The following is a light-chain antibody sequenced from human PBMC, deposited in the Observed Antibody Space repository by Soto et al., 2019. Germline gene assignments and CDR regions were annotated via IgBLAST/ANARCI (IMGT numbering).Light chain of an antibody. J-gene: IGKJ1*01. CDR1: QSISVTY. CDR3: QHYGISPPWT. Sequence: EIGLTQSTGTLSLSPGERATLSCRASQSISVTYLAWYQQKPGRAPRILIYGASTMATSIPDRFSGSGSGTDFTLTISRLEPEDFAVYYCQHYGISPPWTFGQGTKVEIK. CDR2: GAS. V-gene: IGKV3-20*01.